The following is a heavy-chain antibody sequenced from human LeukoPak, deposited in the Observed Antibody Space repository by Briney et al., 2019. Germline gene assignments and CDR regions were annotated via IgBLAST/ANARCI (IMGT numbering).Heavy chain of an antibody. CDR2: ISDNGRRT. D-gene: IGHD2-15*01. J-gene: IGHJ4*02. CDR1: GFXFSNFG. V-gene: IGHV3-33*08. Sequence: GGSVRLSCAASGFXFSNFGFNWVRQAPGKGLEWVAFISDNGRRTYYLESVKGLFTISRDDSKNTLYLQMNSLRVEDTAVYYCARDRIGKYSIDYWGQGTLVTVSS. CDR3: ARDRIGKYSIDY.